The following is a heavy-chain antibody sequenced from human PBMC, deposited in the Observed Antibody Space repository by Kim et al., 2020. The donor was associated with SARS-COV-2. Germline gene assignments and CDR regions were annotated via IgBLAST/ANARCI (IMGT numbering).Heavy chain of an antibody. D-gene: IGHD2-8*02. V-gene: IGHV3-23*01. Sequence: SGGIGDTYYEDSVKGRFTVSRDNSKNMLYLEMNSLRAEDTAVYCCANVLSWGQGTLVSVS. CDR3: ANVLS. CDR2: SGGIGDT. J-gene: IGHJ4*02.